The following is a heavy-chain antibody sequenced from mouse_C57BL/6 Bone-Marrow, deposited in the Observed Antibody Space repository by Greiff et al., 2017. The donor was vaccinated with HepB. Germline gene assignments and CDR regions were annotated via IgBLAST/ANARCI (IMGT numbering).Heavy chain of an antibody. V-gene: IGHV7-1*01. CDR3: ARDGGITTDYWYFDV. CDR2: SRNKANDYTT. D-gene: IGHD2-4*01. J-gene: IGHJ1*03. CDR1: GFTFSDFY. Sequence: EVKLVESGGGLVQSGRSLRLSCATSGFTFSDFYMEWVRQAPGKGLEWIAASRNKANDYTTEYSASVKGRFIVSRDTSQSILYLQMNALRAEDTAIDYCARDGGITTDYWYFDVWGTGTTVTVSS.